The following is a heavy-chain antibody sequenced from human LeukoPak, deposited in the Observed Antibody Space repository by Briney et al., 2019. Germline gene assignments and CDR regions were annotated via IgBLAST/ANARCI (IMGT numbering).Heavy chain of an antibody. Sequence: PSETLSLTCTVSGGSISSSSYYWGWIRQPPGTGLEWIGSIYYSGSTYYSPSLKSRVTISVDTSKNQFSLKLSSVTAADTAVYYCARRRGYSYGLYYFDYWGQGTLVTVSS. V-gene: IGHV4-39*01. J-gene: IGHJ4*02. CDR1: GGSISSSSYY. D-gene: IGHD5-18*01. CDR2: IYYSGST. CDR3: ARRRGYSYGLYYFDY.